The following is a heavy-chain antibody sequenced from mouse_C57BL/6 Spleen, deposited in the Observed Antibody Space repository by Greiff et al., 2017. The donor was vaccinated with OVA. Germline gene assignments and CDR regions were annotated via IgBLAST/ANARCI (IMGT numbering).Heavy chain of an antibody. J-gene: IGHJ4*01. Sequence: QVQLQQPGAELVKPGASVKMSCKASGYTFTSYWITWVKQRPGQGLEWIGDIYPGSGSTNYNEKFKSKATLTVDTSSSTAYMQLSSLTSEDSAVYYCAREKDYYGSSMDYWGQGTSVTVSS. CDR3: AREKDYYGSSMDY. D-gene: IGHD1-1*01. V-gene: IGHV1-55*01. CDR1: GYTFTSYW. CDR2: IYPGSGST.